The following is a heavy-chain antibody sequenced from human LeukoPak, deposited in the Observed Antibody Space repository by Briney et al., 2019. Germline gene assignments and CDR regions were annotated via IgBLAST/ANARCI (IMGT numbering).Heavy chain of an antibody. Sequence: GGSLRLSCAASGFTFGSYGMTWVRQVPEKGLEWVSSIRGTGGDINYADSVKGRFTISRDNSKNTLYLQMNSLRAEDTAVYYCAKDVNYDFWSGYPDYWGQGTLVTVSS. CDR2: IRGTGGDI. J-gene: IGHJ4*02. CDR3: AKDVNYDFWSGYPDY. CDR1: GFTFGSYG. V-gene: IGHV3-23*01. D-gene: IGHD3-3*01.